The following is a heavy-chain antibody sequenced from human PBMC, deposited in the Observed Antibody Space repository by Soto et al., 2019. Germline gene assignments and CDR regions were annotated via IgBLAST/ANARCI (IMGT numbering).Heavy chain of an antibody. Sequence: ASVKVSCKASGDTFTTYGIHWVRQAPGQGLEWMGWINAGNGDTKYSQKFQGRVTVTRDKSASTTYMELSSLRSEDTAVYYCARDLGVVVIDHWGQGALVTVSS. CDR2: INAGNGDT. V-gene: IGHV1-3*01. CDR1: GDTFTTYG. D-gene: IGHD3-22*01. CDR3: ARDLGVVVIDH. J-gene: IGHJ4*02.